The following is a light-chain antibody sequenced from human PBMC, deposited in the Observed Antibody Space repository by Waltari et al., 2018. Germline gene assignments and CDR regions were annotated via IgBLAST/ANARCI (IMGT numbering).Light chain of an antibody. CDR1: SSNIGAGYD. J-gene: IGLJ3*02. V-gene: IGLV1-40*01. Sequence: QSVLTQPPSVSGAPGQRVTISCNGSSSNIGAGYDVHWYQQLPGTAPKVLMYRNNNRPSGVPDRFSGSKSGTSASLAITGLQAEDEADYFCQSDDSSLSGSGVFGGGTRLTVL. CDR2: RNN. CDR3: QSDDSSLSGSGV.